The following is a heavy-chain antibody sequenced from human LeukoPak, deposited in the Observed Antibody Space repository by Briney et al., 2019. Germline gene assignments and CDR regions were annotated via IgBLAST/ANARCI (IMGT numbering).Heavy chain of an antibody. CDR3: ARAYYDSSGYSDY. V-gene: IGHV4-31*03. D-gene: IGHD3-22*01. J-gene: IGHJ4*02. CDR1: GGSISSGGYY. CDR2: IYYSGST. Sequence: NPSETLSLTCTVSGGSISSGGYYWSWIRQHPGKGLEWIGYIYYSGSTYYNPSLKSRVTISVDTSKNQFSLKLSSVTAADTAVYYCARAYYDSSGYSDYWGQGTLVTVSS.